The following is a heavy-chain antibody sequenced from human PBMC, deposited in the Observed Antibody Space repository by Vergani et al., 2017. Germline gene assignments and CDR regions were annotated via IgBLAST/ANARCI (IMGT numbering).Heavy chain of an antibody. CDR3: ARGGGYSGYDSAYFDY. Sequence: QVTLKESGPVLVKPTETLTLTCTVSGFSLSNARMGVSWIRQPPGKALEWLAHIFSNDEKSYSTSLKSRLTISKDTSKSQVVLTMTNMDPVDTATYYCARGGGYSGYDSAYFDYWGQGTLVTVSP. J-gene: IGHJ4*02. CDR1: GFSLSNARMG. CDR2: IFSNDEK. D-gene: IGHD5-12*01. V-gene: IGHV2-26*01.